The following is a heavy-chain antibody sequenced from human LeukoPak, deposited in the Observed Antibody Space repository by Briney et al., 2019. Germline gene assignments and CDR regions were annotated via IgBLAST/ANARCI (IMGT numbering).Heavy chain of an antibody. CDR2: ISSSSSYI. CDR3: AREPPVRGKVY. Sequence: GGSLRLSCAASGFTFSSYSMNWLRQAPGKGLEWGSSISSSSSYIYYADSVKGRFTSSRDNAKNSLSLQMNRLRAEDTAVYYCAREPPVRGKVYWGQGTLVPVPS. D-gene: IGHD3-10*01. V-gene: IGHV3-21*01. CDR1: GFTFSSYS. J-gene: IGHJ4*02.